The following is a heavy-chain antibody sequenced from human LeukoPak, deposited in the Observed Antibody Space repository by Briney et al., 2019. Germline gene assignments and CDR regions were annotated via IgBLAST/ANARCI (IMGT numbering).Heavy chain of an antibody. D-gene: IGHD3-3*01. CDR3: ARMKLRFLEWLLSVNWFDP. V-gene: IGHV4-34*01. J-gene: IGHJ5*02. CDR2: INHSGST. Sequence: SETLSLTCAVYGGSFSGYYWSWIRQPPGKGLEWIGEINHSGSTNYNPSLKSRVTISVDTSKNQFSLKLSSVTAADTAVYYCARMKLRFLEWLLSVNWFDPWGQGTLVTVSS. CDR1: GGSFSGYY.